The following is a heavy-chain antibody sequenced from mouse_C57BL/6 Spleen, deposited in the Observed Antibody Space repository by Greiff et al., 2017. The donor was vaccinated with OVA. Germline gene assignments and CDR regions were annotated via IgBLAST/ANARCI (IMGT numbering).Heavy chain of an antibody. J-gene: IGHJ2*01. Sequence: QVQLKQPGAELVKPGASVKLSCKASGYTFTSYWMHWVKQRPGQGLEWIGMIHPNSGSTNYNEKFKSKATLTVDKSSSTAYMQLSSLTSEDSAVYYCARFTTVVATARYFDYWGQGTTLTVSS. D-gene: IGHD1-1*01. CDR2: IHPNSGST. V-gene: IGHV1-64*01. CDR3: ARFTTVVATARYFDY. CDR1: GYTFTSYW.